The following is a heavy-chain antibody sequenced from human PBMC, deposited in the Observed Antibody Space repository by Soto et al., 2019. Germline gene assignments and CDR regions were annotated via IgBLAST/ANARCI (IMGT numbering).Heavy chain of an antibody. Sequence: SETLSLTCAVYGGSFSGYYWSWIRQPPGKGLEWIGEINHSGSTNYNPSLKSRVTISVDTSKNQFSLKLSSVTAADTAVYYCARDRGYCSSTSCSNWFDPWGQGSLVTFSS. CDR1: GGSFSGYY. D-gene: IGHD2-2*03. J-gene: IGHJ5*02. CDR2: INHSGST. V-gene: IGHV4-34*01. CDR3: ARDRGYCSSTSCSNWFDP.